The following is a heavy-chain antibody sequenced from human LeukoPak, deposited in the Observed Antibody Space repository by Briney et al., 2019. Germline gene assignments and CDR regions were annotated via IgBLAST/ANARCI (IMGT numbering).Heavy chain of an antibody. Sequence: PSETLSLTCTVSGGSLSISSYYWGWIRQPPGKGLEWIGSIYYNGRTYYNPSLKSRVTISVDASKNKFSLKLSSVTAADTAVYYCASYYYYDNSGYYGRYFQHWGQGTLVTVSS. CDR3: ASYYYYDNSGYYGRYFQH. CDR2: IYYNGRT. CDR1: GGSLSISSYY. J-gene: IGHJ1*01. V-gene: IGHV4-39*01. D-gene: IGHD3-22*01.